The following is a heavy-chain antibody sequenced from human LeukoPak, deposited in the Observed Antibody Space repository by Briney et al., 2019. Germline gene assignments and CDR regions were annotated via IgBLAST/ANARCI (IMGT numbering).Heavy chain of an antibody. CDR2: IKDDGSEK. Sequence: GGSLRLSCAASGFTFSAFWMGWVRQAPGKGLEWVASIKDDGSEKYYVDSVKGRFTISRDNSKNTLYLQMNSLRAEDTAVYYCAKRYSGSSGLYNFDYWGQGTLVTVSS. CDR3: AKRYSGSSGLYNFDY. D-gene: IGHD1-26*01. V-gene: IGHV3-7*03. CDR1: GFTFSAFW. J-gene: IGHJ4*02.